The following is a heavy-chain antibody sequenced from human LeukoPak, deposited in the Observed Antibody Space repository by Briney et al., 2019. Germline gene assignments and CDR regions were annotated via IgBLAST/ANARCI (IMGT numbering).Heavy chain of an antibody. V-gene: IGHV1-18*01. CDR3: ARDYNPHIVATTNPFDY. Sequence: GASVKVSCKASGYTFTSYGISWVRQAPGQGLEWMGWISAYNGNTNYAQKLQGRVTMTTDTSTSTAYMELRSLRSDDTAVYYCARDYNPHIVATTNPFDYWGQGTLVTVSS. CDR1: GYTFTSYG. D-gene: IGHD5-12*01. CDR2: ISAYNGNT. J-gene: IGHJ4*02.